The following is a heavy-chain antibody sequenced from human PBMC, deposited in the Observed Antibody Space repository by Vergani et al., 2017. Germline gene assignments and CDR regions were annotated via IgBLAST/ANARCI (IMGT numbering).Heavy chain of an antibody. J-gene: IGHJ4*02. V-gene: IGHV3-23*01. CDR3: AKKYFVSGNYLFDS. CDR2: ISGSGVSA. D-gene: IGHD3-10*01. CDR1: EFTFSNYA. Sequence: EVQLLESGGGLVQPGGSLRLTCAASEFTFSNYAMNWVRQAPGKGLEWVSGISGSGVSAYYTDSVKGRFTISRDNSKNMLFLQMNNLRTEDTAIYYCAKKYFVSGNYLFDSWGQGTLVTVSS.